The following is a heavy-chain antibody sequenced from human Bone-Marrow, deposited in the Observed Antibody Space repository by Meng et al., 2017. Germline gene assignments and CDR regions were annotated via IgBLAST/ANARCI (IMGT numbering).Heavy chain of an antibody. V-gene: IGHV1-2*06. CDR2: INPNSGGT. J-gene: IGHJ4*02. D-gene: IGHD3-22*01. CDR3: AREGIGEGVVDY. Sequence: QVQVVQSGAEVKKAGASVKVSCKASGYTFTDYYLHWVRQAPGQGLEWMGRINPNSGGTNYAQKFRGRVTMTKDTSISTAYMELSRLRSEDTAVYYCAREGIGEGVVDYWGQGTLVTVSS. CDR1: GYTFTDYY.